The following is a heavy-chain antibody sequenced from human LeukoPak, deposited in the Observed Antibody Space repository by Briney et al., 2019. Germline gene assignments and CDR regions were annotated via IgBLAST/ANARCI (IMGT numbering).Heavy chain of an antibody. CDR3: ARDGVCQQRVFGY. Sequence: SETLSLTCTVSGGSISSSSYYWGCIRQPPGKGLEWIGSIYYSGSTYYNPSLKSQVTISVDTSKHQFSLKLSSGTAADTAVYYCARDGVCQQRVFGYWGQGTLVTVSS. D-gene: IGHD6-13*01. J-gene: IGHJ4*02. V-gene: IGHV4-39*07. CDR1: GGSISSSSYY. CDR2: IYYSGST.